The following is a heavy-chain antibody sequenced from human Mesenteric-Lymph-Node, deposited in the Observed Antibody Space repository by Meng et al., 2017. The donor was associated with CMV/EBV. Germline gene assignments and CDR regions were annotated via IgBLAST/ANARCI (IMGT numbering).Heavy chain of an antibody. V-gene: IGHV4-61*08. Sequence: VQLQESGPGLAKPSETLSLTFIVAGVSVTSGAYHWSWIRQSPGKGLEWIGYIYGTGITIYNPSLKSRVTILLETSKNQFSLKLNSVTTADTAVYYCAKSRSSTPGIVDDWGQGTLVTVSS. D-gene: IGHD2/OR15-2a*01. CDR2: IYGTGIT. CDR3: AKSRSSTPGIVDD. J-gene: IGHJ4*02. CDR1: GVSVTSGAYH.